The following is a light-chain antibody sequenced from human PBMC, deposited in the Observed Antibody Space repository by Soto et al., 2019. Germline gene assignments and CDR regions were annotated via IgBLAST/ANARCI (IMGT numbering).Light chain of an antibody. CDR1: SSNIGSNF. J-gene: IGLJ3*02. CDR2: RNT. Sequence: QSVLTQPPSASGTPGQRVTISCSGSSSNIGSNFVYWFQHLPGTAPRLLIYRNTQRPSGVPDRISGSKSGTSASLAISGLRSEDEADYYCAAWDDSLSAWLFGGGTKLTVL. CDR3: AAWDDSLSAWL. V-gene: IGLV1-47*01.